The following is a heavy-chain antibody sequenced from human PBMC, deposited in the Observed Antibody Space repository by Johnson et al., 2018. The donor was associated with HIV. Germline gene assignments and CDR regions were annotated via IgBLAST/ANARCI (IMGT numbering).Heavy chain of an antibody. J-gene: IGHJ3*01. V-gene: IGHV3-7*01. CDR3: ARGDYYDSSGPWVDAFDV. Sequence: MLLVESGGGLVQPGGSLRLSCVASGFTFSSYWMSWVRQAPGKGLEWVANIKQDGSEKYYVDSVKGRFTFSRDNAKNSLYLQMNSLRAEDTAVYYCARGDYYDSSGPWVDAFDVWGQGTMVTVSS. D-gene: IGHD3-22*01. CDR2: IKQDGSEK. CDR1: GFTFSSYW.